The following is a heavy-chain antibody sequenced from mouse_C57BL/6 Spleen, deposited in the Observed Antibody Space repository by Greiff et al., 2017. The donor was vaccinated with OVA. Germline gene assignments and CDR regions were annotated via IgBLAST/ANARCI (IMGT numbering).Heavy chain of an antibody. J-gene: IGHJ4*01. V-gene: IGHV5-6*01. CDR2: ISSGGSYT. CDR3: ARQGVYDYDYYAMDY. CDR1: GFTFSSYG. D-gene: IGHD2-4*01. Sequence: EVQVVESGGDLVKPGGSLKLSCAASGFTFSSYGMSWVRQTPDKRLEWVATISSGGSYTYYPDSVKGRFTISRDNAKNTLYLQMSSLKSEDTAMYYCARQGVYDYDYYAMDYWGQGTSVTVSS.